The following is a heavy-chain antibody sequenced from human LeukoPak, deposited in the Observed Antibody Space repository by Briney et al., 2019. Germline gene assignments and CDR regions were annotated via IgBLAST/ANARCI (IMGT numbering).Heavy chain of an antibody. Sequence: PSETLSLTCSAPGGSFSSSSYYWGWIRQPPGKGLEWIGSISYSGSTFYNPSLKSRVTISVDTSKNHFSLKLSSVTAADTALYYCARSQSGYNCGYHFDSWGQGTLVTVSS. J-gene: IGHJ4*02. CDR1: GGSFSSSSYY. CDR2: ISYSGST. CDR3: ARSQSGYNCGYHFDS. D-gene: IGHD5-18*01. V-gene: IGHV4-39*02.